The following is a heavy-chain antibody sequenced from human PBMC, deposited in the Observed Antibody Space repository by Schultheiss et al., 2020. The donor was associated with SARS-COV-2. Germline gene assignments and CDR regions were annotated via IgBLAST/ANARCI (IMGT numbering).Heavy chain of an antibody. Sequence: SETLSLTCTVSGGSISSGGYYWSWIRQPPGKGLEWIGEINHSGSTNYNPSLKSRVTISVDTSKNQFSLKLSSVTAADTAVYYCARHGNGDCSGGSCYPPRWFDPWGQGTLVTVSS. J-gene: IGHJ5*02. CDR3: ARHGNGDCSGGSCYPPRWFDP. D-gene: IGHD2-15*01. V-gene: IGHV4-39*01. CDR1: GGSISSGGYY. CDR2: INHSGST.